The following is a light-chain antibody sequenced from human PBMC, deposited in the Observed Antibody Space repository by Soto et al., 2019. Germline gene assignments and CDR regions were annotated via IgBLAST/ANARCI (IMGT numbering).Light chain of an antibody. CDR2: GAS. CDR1: QSVSSSY. Sequence: SGRASQSVSSSYLAWYQQKPGQAPRLLIYGASTRATGIPARFSGSGSGTEFTLTIRRLQSEDFAVYYCQQYNNWPPRINVGQGKRRALK. CDR3: QQYNNWPPRIN. V-gene: IGKV3D-15*01. J-gene: IGKJ5*01.